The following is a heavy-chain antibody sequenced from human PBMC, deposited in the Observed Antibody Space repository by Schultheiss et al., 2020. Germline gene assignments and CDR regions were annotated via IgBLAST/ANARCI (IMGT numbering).Heavy chain of an antibody. V-gene: IGHV3-21*05. Sequence: GGSLRLSCAASGFTFSSYSMNWVRQAPGKGLEWVSYISSSSSYTNYADSVKGRFTISRDNAKNSLYLQMNSLRAEDTAVYYCATGAVAAINYWGQGTLVTVSS. CDR1: GFTFSSYS. D-gene: IGHD6-19*01. CDR3: ATGAVAAINY. J-gene: IGHJ4*02. CDR2: ISSSSSYT.